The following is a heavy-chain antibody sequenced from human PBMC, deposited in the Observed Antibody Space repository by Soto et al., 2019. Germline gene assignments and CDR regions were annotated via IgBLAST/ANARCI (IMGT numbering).Heavy chain of an antibody. J-gene: IGHJ4*02. D-gene: IGHD3-3*01. V-gene: IGHV1-69*13. CDR3: ARTDRAIFGVATPLDY. CDR2: IIPIFGTA. CDR1: GGTFSSYA. Sequence: SVKVSCKASGGTFSSYAISWVRQAPGQGLEWMGGIIPIFGTANYAQKFQGRVTITADESTSTAYMELSSLRSEDTAVYYCARTDRAIFGVATPLDYLGQGTLVTVSS.